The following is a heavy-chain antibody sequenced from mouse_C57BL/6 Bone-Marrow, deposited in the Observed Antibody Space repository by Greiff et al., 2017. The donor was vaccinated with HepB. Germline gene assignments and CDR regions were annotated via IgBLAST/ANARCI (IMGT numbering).Heavy chain of an antibody. CDR2: IDSSDSET. Sequence: QVQLQQPGAELVRPGSSVKLSCKASGYTFTSYWMHLVKQRPIQGLEWIGNIDSSDSETHYNQKFKDKATLTVDKSSSTAYMQLSSLTSEDSAVYYCARGGYSWFAYWGQGTLVTVSA. CDR1: GYTFTSYW. D-gene: IGHD2-3*01. J-gene: IGHJ3*01. CDR3: ARGGYSWFAY. V-gene: IGHV1-52*01.